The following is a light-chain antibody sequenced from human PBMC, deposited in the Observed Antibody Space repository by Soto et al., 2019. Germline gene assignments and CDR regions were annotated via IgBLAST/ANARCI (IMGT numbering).Light chain of an antibody. CDR1: HRVSSY. J-gene: IGKJ4*01. V-gene: IGKV3-15*01. CDR3: QQYNNWPLT. Sequence: EIVITQYPATLSVSPGERATLSCRASHRVSSYLAWYQQKPGQAPRLLIFATSTRATGIPARFSGSGSGTEFTLTISSLQSEDSAVYYCQQYNNWPLTFGGGTKVDI. CDR2: ATS.